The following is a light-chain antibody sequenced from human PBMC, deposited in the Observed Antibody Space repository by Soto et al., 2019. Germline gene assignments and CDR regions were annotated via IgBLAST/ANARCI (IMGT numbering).Light chain of an antibody. J-gene: IGLJ3*02. CDR3: SSYTSSSTV. CDR1: SSDVGGYNY. V-gene: IGLV2-14*01. Sequence: QSALTQPASVSGSPGQSITISCTGTSSDVGGYNYVSWYQQHPGKAPKPMIYDVSNRPSGVSNRFSGSKSGNTASLTISGLQAEDEPDYYCSSYTSSSTVFGGGTQLTVL. CDR2: DVS.